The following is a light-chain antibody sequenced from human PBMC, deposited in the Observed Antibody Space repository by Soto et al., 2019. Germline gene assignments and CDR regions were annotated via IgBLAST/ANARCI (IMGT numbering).Light chain of an antibody. CDR2: EVS. CDR1: SSDVGGYNY. J-gene: IGLJ3*02. CDR3: SSYTSSSKV. V-gene: IGLV2-14*01. Sequence: QSALTQPASVSGSPGQSITISCTGTSSDVGGYNYVSWYQQHPGKAPKLMIYEVSNRPSGVSNRFSGSKSGNTASLTISGLQAEDEADYYCSSYTSSSKVFGGGTQLTAL.